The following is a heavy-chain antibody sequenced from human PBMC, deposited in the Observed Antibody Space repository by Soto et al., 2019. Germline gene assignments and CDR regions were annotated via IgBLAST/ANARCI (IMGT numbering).Heavy chain of an antibody. V-gene: IGHV5-10-1*01. J-gene: IGHJ6*02. Sequence: GESLKISCKGSGYSFTSYWISWVRQMPGKGLEWMGRIDPSDSYTNYSPSFQGHVTISADKSISTAYLQCSSLKASDTAIYYCASQRKPWSVYYGMDVWGQGTTVTVSS. CDR3: ASQRKPWSVYYGMDV. CDR1: GYSFTSYW. D-gene: IGHD1-1*01. CDR2: IDPSDSYT.